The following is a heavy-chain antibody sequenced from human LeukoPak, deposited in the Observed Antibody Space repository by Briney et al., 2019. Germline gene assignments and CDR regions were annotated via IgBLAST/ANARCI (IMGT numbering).Heavy chain of an antibody. CDR2: ISWNSGSI. CDR3: AKDSSSFDAFDI. Sequence: GRSLRLSCAASGFTFDDYAMHWVRQAPGKGLEWVSGISWNSGSIGYADSVKGRFTISRDNAKNPLYLQMNSLRAEDMALYYCAKDSSSFDAFDIWGQGTVVTVSS. J-gene: IGHJ3*02. CDR1: GFTFDDYA. V-gene: IGHV3-9*03.